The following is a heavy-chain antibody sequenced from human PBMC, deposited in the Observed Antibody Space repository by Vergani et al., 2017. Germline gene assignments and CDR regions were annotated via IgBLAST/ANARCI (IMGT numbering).Heavy chain of an antibody. CDR2: ISPYNHKT. D-gene: IGHD5-24*01. V-gene: IGHV1-18*04. Sequence: QVQLVQSGSEVTKPGASVRVSCKTSGYTFVNHPITWVRQAPGQGLEWMGWISPYNHKTLYSQKVEGRVTMTSDTSSSTVFLELRRLTSDDTAIYYCARSQMATNDFDLWGRGTLVTVSS. CDR1: GYTFVNHP. J-gene: IGHJ4*02. CDR3: ARSQMATNDFDL.